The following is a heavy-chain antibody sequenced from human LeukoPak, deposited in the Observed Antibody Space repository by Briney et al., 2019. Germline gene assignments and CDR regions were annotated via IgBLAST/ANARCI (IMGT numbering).Heavy chain of an antibody. J-gene: IGHJ4*02. V-gene: IGHV3-9*01. CDR1: GFTFDDYA. CDR3: AKDTAAVAGPFDY. D-gene: IGHD6-19*01. CDR2: ISWNSGSM. Sequence: PGGSLRLSCVASGFTFDDYAMHWVRQAPGKGLEWVSGISWNSGSMGYADSVKGRFTISRDNAKNSLNLQMNSLRAEDTALYYCAKDTAAVAGPFDYWGQGTLVTVSS.